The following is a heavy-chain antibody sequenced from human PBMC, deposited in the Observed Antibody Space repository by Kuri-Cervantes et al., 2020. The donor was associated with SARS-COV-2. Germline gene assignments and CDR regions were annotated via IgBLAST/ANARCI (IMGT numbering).Heavy chain of an antibody. CDR1: GGSISSSSYH. CDR3: AMSSDWNPLWYFDL. J-gene: IGHJ2*01. D-gene: IGHD2-21*01. V-gene: IGHV4-39*01. Sequence: ESLKISCTVSGGSISSSSYHWGWIRQPPGKGLEWIGSIYYSGSTYYNPSLKSRVTISVDTSKNQFSLKLSSVTAADTAVYYCAMSSDWNPLWYFDLWGRGTLVTVSS. CDR2: IYYSGST.